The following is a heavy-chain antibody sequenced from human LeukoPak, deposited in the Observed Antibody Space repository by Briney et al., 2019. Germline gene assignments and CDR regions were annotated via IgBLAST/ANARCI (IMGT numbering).Heavy chain of an antibody. CDR1: GGSISSYY. CDR3: ARLIYFWSGLFPQNWFDP. D-gene: IGHD3-3*01. CDR2: IYTSGST. V-gene: IGHV4-4*09. J-gene: IGHJ5*02. Sequence: SETLSLTCTVSGGSISSYYWSWIRQPPGKGLEWIGYIYTSGSTNYNPSLKSRVTISVDTSKNQFSLKLSSVTAADTAVYYCARLIYFWSGLFPQNWFDPWGQGTLVTVSS.